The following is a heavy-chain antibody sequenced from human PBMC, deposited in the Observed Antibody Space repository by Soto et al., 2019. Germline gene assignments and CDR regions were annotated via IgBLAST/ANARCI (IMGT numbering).Heavy chain of an antibody. CDR1: GFSVGSNF. J-gene: IGHJ4*02. V-gene: IGHV3-30-3*01. CDR2: ISYDGSDK. D-gene: IGHD3-22*01. CDR3: ARDYYKYYDSSGYYRSPAY. Sequence: GGSLRLSCAASGFSVGSNFMTWVRQAPGKGLDWVALISYDGSDKDYADSVKGRFTISRDNSRNTLFLQMNSLRAEDTAVYYCARDYYKYYDSSGYYRSPAYWGQGTLVTVSS.